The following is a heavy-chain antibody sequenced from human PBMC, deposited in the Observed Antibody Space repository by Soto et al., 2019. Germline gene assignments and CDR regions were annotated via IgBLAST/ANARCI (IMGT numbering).Heavy chain of an antibody. V-gene: IGHV3-15*01. CDR3: TTDSGYDYWDAFDI. D-gene: IGHD5-12*01. J-gene: IGHJ3*02. Sequence: PGGSLRLSCAASGFTFSNAWMSWVRQAPGKGLEWVGRIKSKTDGGTTDYAAPVKGRFTISRDDSKNTLYLQMNSLKTEDTAVYCCTTDSGYDYWDAFDIWGQGTMFTVSS. CDR2: IKSKTDGGTT. CDR1: GFTFSNAW.